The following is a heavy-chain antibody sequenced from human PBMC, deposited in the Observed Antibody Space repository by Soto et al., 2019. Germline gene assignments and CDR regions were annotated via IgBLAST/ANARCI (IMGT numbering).Heavy chain of an antibody. CDR1: GGTFSSYT. V-gene: IGHV1-69*02. CDR2: IIPILGIA. J-gene: IGHJ5*02. D-gene: IGHD2-2*01. Sequence: VKVSCKASGGTFSSYTISWVRQAPGQGLEWMGRIIPILGIANYAQKFQGRVTITADKSTSTAYMELSSLRSEDTAVYYCARGRWRSTSSSWFDPWGQGTLVTVSS. CDR3: ARGRWRSTSSSWFDP.